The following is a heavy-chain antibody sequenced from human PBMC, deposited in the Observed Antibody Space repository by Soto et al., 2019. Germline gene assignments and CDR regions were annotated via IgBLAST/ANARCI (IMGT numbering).Heavy chain of an antibody. D-gene: IGHD3-10*01. J-gene: IGHJ4*02. CDR1: GXTFNNYA. Sequence: LRLSFAASGXTFNNYAMHWVRQAPGKGLEWVAFISYDGSNKYYADSVTGRFTISRDNSRNTLYLQMDSLRAEDTAVYYCAKDPLLWFGELSYFDYWGQGTLVTVSS. CDR3: AKDPLLWFGELSYFDY. CDR2: ISYDGSNK. V-gene: IGHV3-30-3*01.